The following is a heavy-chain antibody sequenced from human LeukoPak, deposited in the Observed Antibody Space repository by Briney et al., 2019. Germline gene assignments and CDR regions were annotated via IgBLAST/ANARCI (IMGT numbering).Heavy chain of an antibody. Sequence: GGSLRLSCAASGFTFTIYAMTWVRQAPGKGLEWVSGITGSGDSTYYADSVKGRFTISRDNSKNTLYLQMSSLRAEDAAVYYCAKVYLFGFWSGYSSVDYWGQGTLVTVSS. J-gene: IGHJ4*02. CDR3: AKVYLFGFWSGYSSVDY. CDR1: GFTFTIYA. V-gene: IGHV3-23*01. D-gene: IGHD3-3*01. CDR2: ITGSGDST.